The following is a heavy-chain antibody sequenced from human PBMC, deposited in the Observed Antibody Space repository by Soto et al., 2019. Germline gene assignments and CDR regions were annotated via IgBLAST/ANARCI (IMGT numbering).Heavy chain of an antibody. J-gene: IGHJ3*02. V-gene: IGHV1-69*01. CDR1: GGTFSSYA. Sequence: QVQLVQSGAEVKKPGSSVKVSCKASGGTFSSYAISWVRQAPGQGLEWMGGIIPIFGTANYAQKFQGRVTITADESTSTAYLERSSLRTEVTAVYYCAKSGYCSSTSCHTDDAFDIWGQGTMVTVSS. CDR2: IIPIFGTA. D-gene: IGHD2-2*02. CDR3: AKSGYCSSTSCHTDDAFDI.